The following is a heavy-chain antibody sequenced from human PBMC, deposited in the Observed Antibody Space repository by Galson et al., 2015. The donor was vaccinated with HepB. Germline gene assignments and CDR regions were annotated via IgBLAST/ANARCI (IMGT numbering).Heavy chain of an antibody. CDR3: ARDRGLVIAKLALDY. V-gene: IGHV1-2*06. Sequence: SVKVSCKASGGTFSSYAISWVRQAPGQGLEWMGRINPNSGGTNYAQKFQGRVTMTRDTSISTAYMELSRLRSDDTAVYYCARDRGLVIAKLALDYWGQGTLVTVSS. CDR2: INPNSGGT. J-gene: IGHJ4*02. CDR1: GGTFSSYA. D-gene: IGHD2-21*01.